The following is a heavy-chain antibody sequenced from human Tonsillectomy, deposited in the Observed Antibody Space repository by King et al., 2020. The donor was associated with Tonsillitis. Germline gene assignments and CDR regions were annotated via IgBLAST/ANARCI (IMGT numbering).Heavy chain of an antibody. Sequence: QLQESGPGLLKPSGTLSLTCAVSGGSISSRNWGGWVRQPPGKGLEWIGEIYQSGTTHYNPSLKSRVTISVDNAKNQFSLNLTSVTAADTAVYYCSKRPAAVSQYYHMDVWGKGTTVTVSS. CDR1: GGSISSRNW. J-gene: IGHJ6*03. CDR3: SKRPAAVSQYYHMDV. CDR2: IYQSGTT. D-gene: IGHD2-2*01. V-gene: IGHV4-4*02.